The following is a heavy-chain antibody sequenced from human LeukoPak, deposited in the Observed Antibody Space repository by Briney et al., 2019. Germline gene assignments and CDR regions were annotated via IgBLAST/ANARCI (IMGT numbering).Heavy chain of an antibody. CDR2: INHSGST. D-gene: IGHD6-19*01. CDR3: ARGVRDQWLVRWGNWFDP. J-gene: IGHJ5*02. CDR1: GGSFSGYY. Sequence: SETLSLTCAVYGGSFSGYYWSWIRQPPGKGLEWIGEINHSGSTNYNPSLKSRVTISVDTSKNQFSLKLSSVTAADTAVYYCARGVRDQWLVRWGNWFDPWGQGALVTVSS. V-gene: IGHV4-34*01.